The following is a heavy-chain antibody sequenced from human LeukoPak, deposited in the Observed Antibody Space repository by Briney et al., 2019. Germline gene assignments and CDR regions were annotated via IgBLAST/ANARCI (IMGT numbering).Heavy chain of an antibody. Sequence: PGGSLRLSCAASGFTFSSYAMSWVRQVPGKGLEWVSAISGSGGSTYYADSVKGRFTISRDNSKNTLYLQMNSLRAEDTAVYYCAKAGYDFWSGYYTGRPIESNWFDPWGQGTLVTVSS. D-gene: IGHD3-3*01. J-gene: IGHJ5*02. CDR2: ISGSGGST. CDR3: AKAGYDFWSGYYTGRPIESNWFDP. CDR1: GFTFSSYA. V-gene: IGHV3-23*01.